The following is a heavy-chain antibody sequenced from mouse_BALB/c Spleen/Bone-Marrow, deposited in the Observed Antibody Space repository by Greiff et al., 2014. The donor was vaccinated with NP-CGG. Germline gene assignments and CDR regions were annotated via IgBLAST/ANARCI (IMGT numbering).Heavy chain of an antibody. Sequence: QVQLQQSGAELMKPGASVKISCKATGYTFSSYWIEWVKQRPGHGLEWIGEILPGRGSTNYNEKFKGKATFTSDTSSNTVYMQLSSLTSKDSAVYYCARWDTTAMDYWGQGTSVTVSS. CDR2: ILPGRGST. D-gene: IGHD1-1*01. V-gene: IGHV1-9*01. J-gene: IGHJ4*01. CDR1: GYTFSSYW. CDR3: ARWDTTAMDY.